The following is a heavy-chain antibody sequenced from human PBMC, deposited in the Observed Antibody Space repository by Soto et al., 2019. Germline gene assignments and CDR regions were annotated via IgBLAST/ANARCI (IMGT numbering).Heavy chain of an antibody. Sequence: SETLSLTCTVSGGSISSYYWSWIRQPPGKGLEWIGYIYYSGSTNYNPSLKSRVTISVDTSKNQFSLKLSSVTAADTAVYYCARVPPYGDYVGYFDYWGQGTLVTVSS. D-gene: IGHD4-17*01. CDR2: IYYSGST. CDR3: ARVPPYGDYVGYFDY. V-gene: IGHV4-59*01. CDR1: GGSISSYY. J-gene: IGHJ4*02.